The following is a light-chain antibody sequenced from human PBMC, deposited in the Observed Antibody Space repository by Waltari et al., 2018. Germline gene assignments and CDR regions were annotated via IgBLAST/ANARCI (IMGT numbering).Light chain of an antibody. CDR1: KLGDKY. V-gene: IGLV3-1*01. J-gene: IGLJ2*01. Sequence: SYELTQPPSVSVSPGQTASITCSGDKLGDKYVCWYQQKPGQSPVLVIHQDTNRPSGIPERFSGSNSGNTATLTISGTQAMDEADYYCQAWDSSTVVFGGGTKLTVL. CDR3: QAWDSSTVV. CDR2: QDT.